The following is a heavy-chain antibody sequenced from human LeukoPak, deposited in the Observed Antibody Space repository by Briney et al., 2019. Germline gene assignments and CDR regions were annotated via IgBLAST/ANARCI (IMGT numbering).Heavy chain of an antibody. J-gene: IGHJ5*02. CDR1: GFAVSTNY. CDR2: IYSGDSA. Sequence: GGSLRLSCAASGFAVSTNYMYRVRQAPGKGLEWVSLIYSGDSAYYADSVKGRFTISRDNSKNMLYLQMNSLRAEDTALYYCVRDASSTQSSGSWFDPWGQGTLVTVSS. CDR3: VRDASSTQSSGSWFDP. D-gene: IGHD2-2*01. V-gene: IGHV3-53*01.